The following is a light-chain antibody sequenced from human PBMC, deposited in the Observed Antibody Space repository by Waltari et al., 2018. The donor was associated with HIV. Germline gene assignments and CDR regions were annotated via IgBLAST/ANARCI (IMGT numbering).Light chain of an antibody. CDR2: EVS. CDR3: NSYAGSNNYLV. Sequence: QSALTQPPSASGSPGQSVTISCTGTSSDVGGYNYVSWYQQHPGKAPTLMIYEVSKRPSGVPDRFSGSKSGNTASLTVSGLQAEDEADYYCNSYAGSNNYLVFGGGTKLTVL. V-gene: IGLV2-8*01. CDR1: SSDVGGYNY. J-gene: IGLJ2*01.